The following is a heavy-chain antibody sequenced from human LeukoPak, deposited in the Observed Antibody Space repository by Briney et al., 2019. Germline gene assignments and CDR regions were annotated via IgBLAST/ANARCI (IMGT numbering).Heavy chain of an antibody. CDR3: ARARHYYGSGNFDY. V-gene: IGHV3-7*03. Sequence: GGSLRLSCAASGFTLSSYWMSWVRQAPGKGLEWVANIKQGGSEKYYVDSVKGRFTISRDNSKNTLYLQMNSLRAEDTAVYYCARARHYYGSGNFDYWGQGTLVTVSS. D-gene: IGHD3-10*01. CDR2: IKQGGSEK. J-gene: IGHJ4*02. CDR1: GFTLSSYW.